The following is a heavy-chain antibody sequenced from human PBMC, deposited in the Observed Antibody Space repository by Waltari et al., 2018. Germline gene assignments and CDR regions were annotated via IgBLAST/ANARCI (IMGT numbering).Heavy chain of an antibody. V-gene: IGHV1-2*06. D-gene: IGHD3-3*01. Sequence: QVQLVQSGAEVKKPGASVKVSCKASGYTFTGYYMHWVRQAPGQGLEWVGRINPTRGGTNYAQKLQGRVTMTRDPSISTAYMELSRLRSDDTAVYYCARVKTVWSGSVDYWGQGTLVTVSS. J-gene: IGHJ4*02. CDR3: ARVKTVWSGSVDY. CDR2: INPTRGGT. CDR1: GYTFTGYY.